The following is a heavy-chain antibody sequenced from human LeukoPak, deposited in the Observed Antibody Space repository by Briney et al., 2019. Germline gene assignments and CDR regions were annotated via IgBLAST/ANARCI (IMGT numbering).Heavy chain of an antibody. CDR3: ARPPVSGTLNDAFDI. Sequence: SVKVSCKVSGGPFSNYGLSWVRQAPGQGLEWMGGIIPIFPSTNYAQNFQGRVTITADESTSTVHMELSSLRTDDTAVYYCARPPVSGTLNDAFDIWGQGTVVTVSS. CDR2: IIPIFPST. D-gene: IGHD1/OR15-1a*01. J-gene: IGHJ3*02. V-gene: IGHV1-69*01. CDR1: GGPFSNYG.